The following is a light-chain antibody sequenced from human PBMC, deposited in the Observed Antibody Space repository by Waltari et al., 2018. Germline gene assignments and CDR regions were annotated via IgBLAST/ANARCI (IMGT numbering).Light chain of an antibody. CDR2: DDS. CDR1: NIGSKS. V-gene: IGLV3-21*02. CDR3: QVWDSSSDHHVV. Sequence: SYVLTQPPSVSVAPGQTARITCGGNNIGSKSVHWYQQKPGQAPVLVVYDDSDRPSGIPGGVSGSNSGNTATLAIGRVEAGDEADYYCQVWDSSSDHHVVFGGGTKLTVL. J-gene: IGLJ2*01.